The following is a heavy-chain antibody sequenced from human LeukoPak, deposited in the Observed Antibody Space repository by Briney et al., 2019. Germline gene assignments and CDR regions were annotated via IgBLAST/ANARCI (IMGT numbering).Heavy chain of an antibody. V-gene: IGHV4-34*01. D-gene: IGHD6-25*01. CDR3: VRDPATVDPFDP. CDR1: GGSLSGYY. J-gene: IGHJ5*02. CDR2: INHSGIT. Sequence: SETLSLTCAVYGGSLSGYYWSWIRQPPEKGLEWMGEINHSGITNYNPSLKSRVTMSIDTSKNQFSLRVTSVTAADTAVYYCVRDPATVDPFDPWGQGTLVTVSS.